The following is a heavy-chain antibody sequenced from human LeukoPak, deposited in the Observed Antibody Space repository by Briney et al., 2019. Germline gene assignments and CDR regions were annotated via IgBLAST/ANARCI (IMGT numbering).Heavy chain of an antibody. CDR1: GYTFTSYG. J-gene: IGHJ4*02. CDR2: ISAYNGNT. CDR3: AREGYVSGSYYNVGY. Sequence: GASVKVSCKASGYTFTSYGISWVRQAPGQGLEWMGWISAYNGNTNYAQKFQGRVTLTTDTSTSTAYMELRSLRSDDTAVYYCAREGYVSGSYYNVGYWGQGTLVTVSS. V-gene: IGHV1-18*01. D-gene: IGHD3-10*01.